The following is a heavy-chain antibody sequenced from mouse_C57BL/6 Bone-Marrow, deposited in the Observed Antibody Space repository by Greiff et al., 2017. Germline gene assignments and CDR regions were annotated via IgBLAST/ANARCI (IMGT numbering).Heavy chain of an antibody. CDR3: AREGGRDYFDY. CDR2: ISYDGSN. Sequence: ESGPGLVKPSQSLSLTCSVTGYSITSGYYWNWIRQFPGNKLEWMGYISYDGSNNSNPSLKNRISITRDTSKNQFFLKLNSVTTEDTATYYCAREGGRDYFDYWGQGTTLTVSS. J-gene: IGHJ2*01. CDR1: GYSITSGYY. D-gene: IGHD3-3*01. V-gene: IGHV3-6*01.